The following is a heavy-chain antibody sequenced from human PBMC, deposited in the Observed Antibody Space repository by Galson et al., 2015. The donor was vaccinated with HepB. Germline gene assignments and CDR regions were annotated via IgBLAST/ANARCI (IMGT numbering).Heavy chain of an antibody. D-gene: IGHD3-3*01. CDR2: AYTRSRWYN. CDR3: ARGTQYYDFWSGYYNTFDY. Sequence: CAISGDRVSSNSAAWYWIRQSPSRGLEGLGRAYTRSRWYNDYAVSEKSRITINPDTSKNQFSLQLNSVTPEDTALYYCARGTQYYDFWSGYYNTFDYWGQGTLVTVSS. V-gene: IGHV6-1*01. J-gene: IGHJ4*02. CDR1: GDRVSSNSAA.